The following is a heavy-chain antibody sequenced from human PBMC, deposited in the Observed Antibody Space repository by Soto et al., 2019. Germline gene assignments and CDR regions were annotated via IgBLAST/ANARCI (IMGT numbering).Heavy chain of an antibody. D-gene: IGHD3-9*01. V-gene: IGHV4-39*01. CDR1: GGSISSGGYY. CDR2: IYYSGST. Sequence: TSETLSLTCTVSGGSISSGGYYWSWIRQHPGKGLEWIGSIYYSGSTYYNPSLKSRVTISVDTSKNQFSLKLSSVTAADTAVYYCARLYRYDASFYWGQGTLVTVSS. CDR3: ARLYRYDASFY. J-gene: IGHJ4*02.